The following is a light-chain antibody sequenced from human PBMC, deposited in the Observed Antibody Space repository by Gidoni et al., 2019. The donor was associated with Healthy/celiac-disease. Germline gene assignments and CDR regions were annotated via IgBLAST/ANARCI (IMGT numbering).Light chain of an antibody. CDR3: QQYGSSPLT. Sequence: EIVLTQSPGTLSLSPGERATLSCRASQSVSSRLLIYGASSRATGIPDRFSGSGSGTDFTLTISRLEPEDFAVYYCQQYGSSPLTFGGXTKVEIK. CDR1: QSVSSR. CDR2: GAS. J-gene: IGKJ4*01. V-gene: IGKV3-20*01.